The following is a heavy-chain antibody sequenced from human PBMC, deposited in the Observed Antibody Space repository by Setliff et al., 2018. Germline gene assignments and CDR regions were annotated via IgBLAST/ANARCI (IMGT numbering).Heavy chain of an antibody. CDR3: ARLALTGYDSSGYYYALEYYYYMDV. CDR2: ISSDGSRT. Sequence: GGSLRLSCAASGLTFSSSAMHWVRQAPGKELEYVSDISSDGSRTYYVDSVKGRFTISRDNANQSLYLQMNSLRAEDTAVYYCARLALTGYDSSGYYYALEYYYYMDVWGKGTTVTVSS. CDR1: GLTFSSSA. V-gene: IGHV3-64*02. J-gene: IGHJ6*03. D-gene: IGHD3-22*01.